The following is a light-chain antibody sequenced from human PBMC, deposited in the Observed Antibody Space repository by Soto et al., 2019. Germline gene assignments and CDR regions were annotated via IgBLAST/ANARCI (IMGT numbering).Light chain of an antibody. CDR1: QSVSRNY. Sequence: EIVLTQSPGTLSLSPGERATLSCRASQSVSRNYLAWYQQKPGQAPRLLIYGASSRATGIPDRFSGSGSGTDFTLTISRLEPEDFAVYYCHQYGSAPYTFGQGTKLEI. V-gene: IGKV3-20*01. J-gene: IGKJ2*01. CDR3: HQYGSAPYT. CDR2: GAS.